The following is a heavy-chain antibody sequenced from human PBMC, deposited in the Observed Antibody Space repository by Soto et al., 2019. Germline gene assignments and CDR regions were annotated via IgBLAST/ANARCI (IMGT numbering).Heavy chain of an antibody. CDR1: GSTFTSYG. Sequence: ASVKVSFKASGSTFTSYGINWVLQAPGQGLEWMGWISAYNGNTNYAQKLQGRVTMTTDTSTSTAYMELRSLRSDDTAVYYCARDNPPYYYGSGSYYNKPNWFDPWGQGTLVTVSS. CDR3: ARDNPPYYYGSGSYYNKPNWFDP. V-gene: IGHV1-18*01. D-gene: IGHD3-10*01. J-gene: IGHJ5*02. CDR2: ISAYNGNT.